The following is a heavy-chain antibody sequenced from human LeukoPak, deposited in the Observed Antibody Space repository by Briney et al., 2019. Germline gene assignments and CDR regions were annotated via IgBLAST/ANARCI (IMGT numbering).Heavy chain of an antibody. CDR2: INTNTGNP. CDR3: ARGGAARPIGDFDY. V-gene: IGHV7-4-1*02. CDR1: GYTFTSYA. Sequence: ASVNVSCKASGYTFTSYAMNWVRQAPGQGLEWMGWINTNTGNPTYAQGFTGRFVFSLDTSVSTEHLQISSLKAEDTAVYYCARGGAARPIGDFDYWGQGTLVTVSS. D-gene: IGHD6-6*01. J-gene: IGHJ4*02.